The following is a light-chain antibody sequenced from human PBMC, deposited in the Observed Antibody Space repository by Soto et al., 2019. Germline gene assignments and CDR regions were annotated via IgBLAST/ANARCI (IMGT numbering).Light chain of an antibody. Sequence: QSALTQPASVSGSPGQSITISCTGTSSDIGGYNYVSWYQQHPGKAPKLMIYDVSNRPSGVSNRFSGSKSDNTASLTISGLQAEDEADYYCSSYTRTNNLVILGGGTKVTVL. V-gene: IGLV2-14*03. CDR2: DVS. J-gene: IGLJ2*01. CDR3: SSYTRTNNLVI. CDR1: SSDIGGYNY.